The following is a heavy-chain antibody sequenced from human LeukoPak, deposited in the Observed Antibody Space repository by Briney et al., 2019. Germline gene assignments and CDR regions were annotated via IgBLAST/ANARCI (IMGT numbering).Heavy chain of an antibody. Sequence: KTSETLSLTCTVSGGSISNKYWSWIRQPPGKGLEWIGYIYYSGSTNYNPSLKSRVTISVDTSKNQFSLKLSSVTAADTAVYYCARGEVAEFFDYWGQGTLVTVSS. D-gene: IGHD6-19*01. CDR3: ARGEVAEFFDY. CDR2: IYYSGST. V-gene: IGHV4-59*12. J-gene: IGHJ4*02. CDR1: GGSISNKY.